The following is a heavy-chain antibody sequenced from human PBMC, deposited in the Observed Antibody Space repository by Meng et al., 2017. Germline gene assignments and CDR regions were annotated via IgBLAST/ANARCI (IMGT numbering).Heavy chain of an antibody. CDR2: IVVGSGNT. CDR1: GGTFSSYA. CDR3: ATPPKAAAVKNDYYCGMDV. V-gene: IGHV1-58*02. J-gene: IGHJ6*02. D-gene: IGHD6-13*01. Sequence: SAKVSCKASGGTFSSYASSWVRQARGQRLEWIGWIVVGSGNTNYGQKFQERVTITRDMSTSKAYMELSSLRSEDTAVYYCATPPKAAAVKNDYYCGMDVWGQGTKVTVSS.